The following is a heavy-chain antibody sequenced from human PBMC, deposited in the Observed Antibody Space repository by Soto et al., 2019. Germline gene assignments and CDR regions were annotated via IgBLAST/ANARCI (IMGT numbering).Heavy chain of an antibody. CDR1: GFTFNNYA. CDR3: AKTLYYYDSSGYQ. V-gene: IGHV3-23*01. Sequence: GGSLRLPCAASGFTFNNYAMNWVRQVPGKGLEWVSAISGSGGSTYYADSVKGRFTISRDNSKNTLYLQMNSLRAEDTAVYYCAKTLYYYDSSGYQWGQGTLVTVSS. J-gene: IGHJ4*02. D-gene: IGHD3-22*01. CDR2: ISGSGGST.